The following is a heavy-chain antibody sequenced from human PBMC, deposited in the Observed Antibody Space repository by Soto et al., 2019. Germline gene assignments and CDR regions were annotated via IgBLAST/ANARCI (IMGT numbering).Heavy chain of an antibody. Sequence: SETLSLTCTVSGGSISSSSYYWGWIRQPPGKGLEWIGYIYYSGSTNYNPSLKSRVTISVDTSKNQFSLKLSSVTAADTAVYYCVRSHYYFDYWGQGTLVTVSS. V-gene: IGHV4-61*05. J-gene: IGHJ4*02. CDR3: VRSHYYFDY. CDR2: IYYSGST. CDR1: GGSISSSSYY.